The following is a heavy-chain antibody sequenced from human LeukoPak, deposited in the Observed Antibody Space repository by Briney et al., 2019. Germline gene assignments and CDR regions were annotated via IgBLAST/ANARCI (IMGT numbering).Heavy chain of an antibody. CDR3: ARFSTVLGSVKYDFWTDDAFDL. J-gene: IGHJ3*01. Sequence: SVKVSCKASGGSVSSYTINWVRQAPGQGLEWMGGVVPFFGATNYAQKFRGRLKISTDESAATAYMELASLKSDDTAMYYCARFSTVLGSVKYDFWTDDAFDLWGQGTLVTVSP. V-gene: IGHV1-69*05. CDR2: VVPFFGAT. CDR1: GGSVSSYT. D-gene: IGHD3/OR15-3a*01.